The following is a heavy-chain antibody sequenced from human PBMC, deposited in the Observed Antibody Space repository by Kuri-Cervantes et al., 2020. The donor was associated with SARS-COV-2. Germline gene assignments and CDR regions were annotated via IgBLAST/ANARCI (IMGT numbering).Heavy chain of an antibody. Sequence: SVKVSCKASGFTFVGSGVQWVRQARGQGLDWIGWIVGGSGQTIYSQKFQERVKITRDMSTSTAYMELNSLRSDDTAVYYCAATLEPLPDDGFDVWGHGTLVTVSS. CDR2: IVGGSGQT. CDR3: AATLEPLPDDGFDV. V-gene: IGHV1-58*01. J-gene: IGHJ3*01. D-gene: IGHD1-14*01. CDR1: GFTFVGSG.